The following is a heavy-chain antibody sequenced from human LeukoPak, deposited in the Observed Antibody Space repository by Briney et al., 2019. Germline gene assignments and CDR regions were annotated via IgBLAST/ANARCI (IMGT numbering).Heavy chain of an antibody. V-gene: IGHV3-23*01. J-gene: IGHJ4*02. CDR1: RFTFSSYV. D-gene: IGHD3-16*01. CDR2: ITGSGTGT. CDR3: ANGGGGF. Sequence: PGGSLRLSCAASRFTFSSYVMSWFRQAPGKGLQWVSSITGSGTGTFYAASVRGRFTISRDNSKKTVYLQMNSLRVEDTDVYYCANGGGGFWGQGTLVTVSS.